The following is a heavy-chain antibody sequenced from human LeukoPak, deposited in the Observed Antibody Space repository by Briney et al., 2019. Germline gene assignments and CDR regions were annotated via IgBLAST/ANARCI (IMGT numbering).Heavy chain of an antibody. Sequence: GASLRLSCAASGFTFSNYAVSWVRQAPGKGLEWVSAITGSGGNTYYADSVKGRFTISRDNSKNTLYLQMNSLRDEDTAAYYCAKWGDFDVLTGYYVPDFWGQGTLVTVSS. CDR3: AKWGDFDVLTGYYVPDF. CDR2: ITGSGGNT. J-gene: IGHJ4*02. D-gene: IGHD3-9*01. CDR1: GFTFSNYA. V-gene: IGHV3-23*01.